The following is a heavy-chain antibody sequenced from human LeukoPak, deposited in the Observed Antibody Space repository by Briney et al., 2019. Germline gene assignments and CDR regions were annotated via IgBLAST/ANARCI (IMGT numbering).Heavy chain of an antibody. CDR2: MYHSGST. CDR1: GYSISSAYY. Sequence: SETLSLTCSVSGYSISSAYYWGWIRQPPGKGLEWIGTMYHSGSTNYNPSLKSRVTISADTSKNQFSLKLSSVTAADTAVYYCARVMDTAMVDAFDIWGQGTMVTVSS. V-gene: IGHV4-38-2*02. CDR3: ARVMDTAMVDAFDI. D-gene: IGHD5-18*01. J-gene: IGHJ3*02.